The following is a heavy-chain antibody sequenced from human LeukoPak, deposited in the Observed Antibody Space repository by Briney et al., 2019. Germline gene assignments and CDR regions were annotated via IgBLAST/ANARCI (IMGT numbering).Heavy chain of an antibody. D-gene: IGHD3-10*01. Sequence: GGSLRLSCAASGFTFSNYWMSWVRQAPGKGLEWVANIKDDGSGKYCVDSLKGRFTISRDNAKNSLYLQMNSLRAEDTAVYYCARAGLMVRGVYNWFDPWGQGTLVTVSS. CDR2: IKDDGSGK. CDR3: ARAGLMVRGVYNWFDP. J-gene: IGHJ5*02. V-gene: IGHV3-7*01. CDR1: GFTFSNYW.